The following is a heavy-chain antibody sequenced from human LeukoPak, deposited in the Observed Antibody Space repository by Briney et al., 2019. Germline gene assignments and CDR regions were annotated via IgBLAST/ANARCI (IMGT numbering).Heavy chain of an antibody. J-gene: IGHJ5*02. D-gene: IGHD2-15*01. Sequence: GGSLRLSCAASGFTFSSYWMSCVRQAPGKGVEGVANIKQDGSEKYYVDSVKGRFTISRDKAKNSLYLQMNSLSAEDTAVYYCASDRSGGSCYECWFDPWGQGTLVTVSS. CDR1: GFTFSSYW. CDR3: ASDRSGGSCYECWFDP. CDR2: IKQDGSEK. V-gene: IGHV3-7*01.